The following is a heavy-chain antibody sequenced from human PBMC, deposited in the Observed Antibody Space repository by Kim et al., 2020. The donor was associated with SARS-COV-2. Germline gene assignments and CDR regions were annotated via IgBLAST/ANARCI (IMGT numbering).Heavy chain of an antibody. Sequence: GGSLRLSCAASGFTFSDYYMSWIRQAPGKGLEWVSYISSSGSTIYYADSVKGRFTISRDNAKNSLYLQMNSLRAEDTAVYYCARGGRDYYDSSGWEDYYYGMDVWGQGTTVTVSS. V-gene: IGHV3-11*01. J-gene: IGHJ6*02. CDR2: ISSSGSTI. CDR3: ARGGRDYYDSSGWEDYYYGMDV. D-gene: IGHD3-22*01. CDR1: GFTFSDYY.